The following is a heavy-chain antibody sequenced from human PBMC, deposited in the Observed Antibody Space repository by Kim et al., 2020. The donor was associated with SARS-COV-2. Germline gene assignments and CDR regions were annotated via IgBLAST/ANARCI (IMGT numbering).Heavy chain of an antibody. CDR2: VDHSGTT. D-gene: IGHD3-22*01. V-gene: IGHV4-4*02. Sequence: SETLSLTCVVSGASISSSSCWSWVRQPPGKGPEWIGEVDHSGTTSYNVSLKNRVSILVDKSKNQSSLRLISVSAADTAVSYCARGVSSASTLMAWFHPRG. CDR3: ARGVSSASTLMAWFHP. J-gene: IGHJ5*02. CDR1: GASISSSSC.